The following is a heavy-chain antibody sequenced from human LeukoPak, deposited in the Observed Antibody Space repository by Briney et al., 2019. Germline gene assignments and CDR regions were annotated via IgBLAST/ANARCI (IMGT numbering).Heavy chain of an antibody. J-gene: IGHJ5*02. CDR2: IRYDGSNK. CDR1: GFPFISYG. CDR3: AKDGLSGVPAANWFDP. D-gene: IGHD2-2*01. V-gene: IGHV3-30*02. Sequence: GGSLRLSCAASGFPFISYGRNWVRQAPGKGLEWVAFIRYDGSNKYYADSVKGRFTISRDNSKNTLYLQMNSLRAEDTAVYYCAKDGLSGVPAANWFDPWGQGTLVTVSS.